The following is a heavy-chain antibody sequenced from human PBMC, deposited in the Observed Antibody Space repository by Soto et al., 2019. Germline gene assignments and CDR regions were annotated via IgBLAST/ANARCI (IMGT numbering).Heavy chain of an antibody. V-gene: IGHV3-23*01. CDR3: AKDRLAGNFDY. J-gene: IGHJ4*02. CDR1: GFTFYNHS. Sequence: SPRLSCSAPGFTFYNHSLNWVPQAPGKGLEWVATISATGGSTYYADSVKGRFTISRDNSKNTLYLQMNGLRVEDTAVYYCAKDRLAGNFDYWGQGTQVTVSS. CDR2: ISATGGST.